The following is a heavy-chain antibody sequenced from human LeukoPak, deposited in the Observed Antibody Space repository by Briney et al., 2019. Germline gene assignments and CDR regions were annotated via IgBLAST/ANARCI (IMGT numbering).Heavy chain of an antibody. CDR2: INHSGST. CDR3: ASRSMEMDFWSGYYSSWFDP. J-gene: IGHJ5*02. Sequence: SETLSLTCAVYGGSFSGYYWSWIRQPPGKGLEWIGEINHSGSTNYNPSLKSRVTISVDTSKNQFSLKLSSVTAADTAVYYCASRSMEMDFWSGYYSSWFDPWGQGTLVTVSS. V-gene: IGHV4-34*01. CDR1: GGSFSGYY. D-gene: IGHD3-3*01.